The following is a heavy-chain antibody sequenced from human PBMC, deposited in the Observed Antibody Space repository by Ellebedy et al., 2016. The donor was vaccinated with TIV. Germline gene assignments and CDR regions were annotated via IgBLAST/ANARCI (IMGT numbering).Heavy chain of an antibody. Sequence: GESLKISCAASGFTFSSYWMSWVRQAPGKGLEWVSYLSYSGDLMYYADSVKGRFTTSRDNAENSLYLQMNSLRAEDKAVYFCAGLGVIAAAGASDYWGQGTLVIVSS. D-gene: IGHD6-13*01. J-gene: IGHJ4*02. CDR1: GFTFSSYW. CDR3: AGLGVIAAAGASDY. V-gene: IGHV3-21*04. CDR2: LSYSGDLM.